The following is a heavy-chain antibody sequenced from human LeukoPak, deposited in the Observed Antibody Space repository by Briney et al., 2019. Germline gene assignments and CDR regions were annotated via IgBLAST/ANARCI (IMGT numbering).Heavy chain of an antibody. Sequence: GGSLRLSCAASGFTFSTYTMNWVRQAPGKGLEWISSITSNSRYIFYADSLKGRFTISRDNAKNSVYLQMNSLRAEDTAVYFCARDLRSLQAPLYYMDVWGKGTTVTVSS. CDR1: GFTFSTYT. CDR2: ITSNSRYI. CDR3: ARDLRSLQAPLYYMDV. D-gene: IGHD4-17*01. V-gene: IGHV3-21*01. J-gene: IGHJ6*03.